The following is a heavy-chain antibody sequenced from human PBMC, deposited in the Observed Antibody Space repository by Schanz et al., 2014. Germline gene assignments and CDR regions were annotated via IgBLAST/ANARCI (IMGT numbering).Heavy chain of an antibody. D-gene: IGHD1-1*01. CDR3: ARDTTWRLDL. Sequence: QVQLQESGPGLVKPSQTLSLTCTVSGGSIRSGTYYWSWIRQPAGKALEWVGRVFPNGITSYNPSLKSRVPIPLATSKNHFPLTQTSLAAADTAVYYCARDTTWRLDLWGRGTLVTVSS. J-gene: IGHJ2*01. CDR2: VFPNGIT. CDR1: GGSIRSGTYY. V-gene: IGHV4-61*02.